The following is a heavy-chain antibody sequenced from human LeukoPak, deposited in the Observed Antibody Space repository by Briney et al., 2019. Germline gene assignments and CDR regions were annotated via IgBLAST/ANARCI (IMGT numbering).Heavy chain of an antibody. V-gene: IGHV1-69*01. CDR3: AMARGLRYFDWLGIDY. J-gene: IGHJ4*02. CDR1: GGTFSGYA. Sequence: SVKVSCKASGGTFSGYAISWVRQAPGQGLEWMGGIIPIFGTANYAQKFQGRVTITADESTSTAYMELSSLRSEDTAVYYCAMARGLRYFDWLGIDYWGQGTLVTVSS. D-gene: IGHD3-9*01. CDR2: IIPIFGTA.